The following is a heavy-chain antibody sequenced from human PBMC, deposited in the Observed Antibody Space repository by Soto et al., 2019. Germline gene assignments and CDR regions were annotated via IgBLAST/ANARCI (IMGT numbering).Heavy chain of an antibody. J-gene: IGHJ4*02. CDR2: INHSGST. V-gene: IGHV4-34*01. D-gene: IGHD6-6*01. Sequence: SETLSLTCAVYGGSFSGYYWSWIRQPPGKGLEWIGEINHSGSTNYNPSLKSRVTISVDTSKNQFSLKLSSVTAADTAVYYCARGPWVRAARRFYDYWGQGTLVTVSS. CDR3: ARGPWVRAARRFYDY. CDR1: GGSFSGYY.